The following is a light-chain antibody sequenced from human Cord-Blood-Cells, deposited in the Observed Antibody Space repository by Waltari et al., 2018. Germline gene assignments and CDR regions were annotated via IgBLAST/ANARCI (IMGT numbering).Light chain of an antibody. CDR1: QSVSSN. Sequence: DIVMRQSPATLSVSPGERATLSCRSSQSVSSNLAWYQQKPGQAPRLLIYGASTRATGIPARFSGSGSGTEFTLTISSLQSEDFAVYYCQQYNNWPPWTFGQGTKVEIK. V-gene: IGKV3-15*01. CDR3: QQYNNWPPWT. CDR2: GAS. J-gene: IGKJ1*01.